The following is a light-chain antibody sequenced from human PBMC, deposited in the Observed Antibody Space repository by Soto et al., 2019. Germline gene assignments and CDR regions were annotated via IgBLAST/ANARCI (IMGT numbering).Light chain of an antibody. CDR2: GAS. CDR3: QQANTFPHT. J-gene: IGKJ2*01. Sequence: DIQMTQSPSSVSASVGDTVIITCRASQPINNWLAWYQQKPGKAPSLLIHGASNLQGGVPSRFSGSGSGTDFTLTITRLQPEDFATYYCQQANTFPHTVGQGTKLEIK. V-gene: IGKV1D-12*01. CDR1: QPINNW.